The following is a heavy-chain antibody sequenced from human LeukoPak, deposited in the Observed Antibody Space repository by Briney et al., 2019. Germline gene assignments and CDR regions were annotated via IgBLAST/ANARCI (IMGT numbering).Heavy chain of an antibody. CDR3: ARDGEDSSGYYPGYYYYYYYMDV. CDR2: INPNSGGT. J-gene: IGHJ6*03. D-gene: IGHD3-22*01. V-gene: IGHV1-2*02. Sequence: ASVKVSCKASGYTFTGYYMHWVRQAPGQGLEWMGWINPNSGGTNYAQKFQGRVTMTRDTSISTAYMELSRLRSDDTAVYYCARDGEDSSGYYPGYYYYYYYMDVWGKGTTVTVSS. CDR1: GYTFTGYY.